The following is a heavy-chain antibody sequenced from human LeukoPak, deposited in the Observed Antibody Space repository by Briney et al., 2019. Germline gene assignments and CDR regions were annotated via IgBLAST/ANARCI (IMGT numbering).Heavy chain of an antibody. CDR3: ARAVVVPAAIFYYYYYMDV. CDR1: GGSITSYY. J-gene: IGHJ6*03. D-gene: IGHD2-2*02. Sequence: SETLSLTCTVSGGSITSYYWTWIRQPPGKGLEWIGEINHSGSTNYNPSLKSRVTISVDTSKNQFPLKLSSVTAADTAVYYCARAVVVPAAIFYYYYYMDVWGKGTTVTVSS. CDR2: INHSGST. V-gene: IGHV4-34*01.